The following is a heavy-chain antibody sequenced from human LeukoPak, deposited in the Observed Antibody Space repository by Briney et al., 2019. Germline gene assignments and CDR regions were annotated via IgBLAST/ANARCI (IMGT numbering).Heavy chain of an antibody. J-gene: IGHJ3*02. CDR2: FDPEDGET. CDR3: ATVVGSSHAWHAFDI. Sequence: ASVKVSCKVSGYTLTELSMHWVRQAPGKGLEWMGGFDPEDGETIYAQKFQGRVTMTEDTSTDTAYMELSSLRSEDTAVYYCATVVGSSHAWHAFDIWGQGTMVTVSS. D-gene: IGHD6-6*01. V-gene: IGHV1-24*01. CDR1: GYTLTELS.